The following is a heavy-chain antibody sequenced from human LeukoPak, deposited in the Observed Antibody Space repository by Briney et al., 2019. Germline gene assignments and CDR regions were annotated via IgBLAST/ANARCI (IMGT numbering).Heavy chain of an antibody. CDR2: INPYSGDT. CDR1: GYTFTGYY. V-gene: IGHV1-2*02. CDR3: ARGPMVRGVIMPRYYYYYYMDV. D-gene: IGHD3-10*01. Sequence: VASVKVSCKASGYTFTGYYVHWVRQAPGQGLEWMGWINPYSGDTNYAQKFQGRVTMTRDTSTSTAYMELRSLRSDDTAVYYCARGPMVRGVIMPRYYYYYYMDVWGKGTTVTISS. J-gene: IGHJ6*03.